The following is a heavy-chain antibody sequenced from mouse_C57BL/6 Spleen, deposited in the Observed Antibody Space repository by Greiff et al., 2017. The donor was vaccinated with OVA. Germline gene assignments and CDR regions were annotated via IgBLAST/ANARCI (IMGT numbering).Heavy chain of an antibody. J-gene: IGHJ1*03. CDR2: ISGGGGNT. D-gene: IGHD1-1*01. CDR1: GFTFSSYT. CDR3: ARQAYGSRTYWYFGV. V-gene: IGHV5-9*01. Sequence: EVMLVEPGGGLVKPGGSLKLSCAASGFTFSSYTMSWVRQTPEKRLEWVATISGGGGNTYYPDSVKGRFTISRDHAKNTMYLQMSSVRSGDTALYYCARQAYGSRTYWYFGVWGTGATVTVYS.